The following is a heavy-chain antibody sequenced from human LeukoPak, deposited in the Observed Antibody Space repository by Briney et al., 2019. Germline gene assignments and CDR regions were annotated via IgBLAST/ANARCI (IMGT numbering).Heavy chain of an antibody. V-gene: IGHV4-31*03. CDR2: IYYSGST. J-gene: IGHJ3*02. CDR3: VRERTYYYDSSGYYYGKTFDI. D-gene: IGHD3-22*01. CDR1: GGSISSGGYY. Sequence: SETLSLTCTVSGGSISSGGYYWSWIRQHPGKGLEWIGYIYYSGSTYYNPSLKSRVTISVDTSKNQFSLKLSSVTAADTAVYYCVRERTYYYDSSGYYYGKTFDIWGQGTMVTVSS.